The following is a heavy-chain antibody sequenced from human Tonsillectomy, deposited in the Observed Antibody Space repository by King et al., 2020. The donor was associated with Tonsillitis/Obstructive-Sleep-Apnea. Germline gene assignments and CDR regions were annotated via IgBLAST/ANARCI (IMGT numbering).Heavy chain of an antibody. CDR1: GGSISSRYY. Sequence: QLQESGPGLVKPSETLSLTCSVSGGSISSRYYWGWIRQSPGKGLEWIGSIYYSGSTYYNPSLKSRITISVDTSKNQFSLKVSSVTAADTAMYFCAGLWSGDGSGAHWGQGTLVTVSS. J-gene: IGHJ4*02. CDR2: IYYSGST. V-gene: IGHV4-39*01. CDR3: AGLWSGDGSGAH. D-gene: IGHD3-3*01.